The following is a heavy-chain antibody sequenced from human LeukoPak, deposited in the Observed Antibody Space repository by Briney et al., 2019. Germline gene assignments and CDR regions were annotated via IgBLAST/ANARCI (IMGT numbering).Heavy chain of an antibody. J-gene: IGHJ2*01. CDR1: GFTLSSHA. CDR3: ARETLRDLHWDFDF. CDR2: ISYDGVNK. V-gene: IGHV3-30*04. Sequence: GSLRLSCGASGFTLSSHAMHLGRPAPGKGLGWVTFISYDGVNKYYADSVKGRFTISRDTSENTFYLEMNSLRVEDTAVYYCARETLRDLHWDFDFWGRGTLVTVSS.